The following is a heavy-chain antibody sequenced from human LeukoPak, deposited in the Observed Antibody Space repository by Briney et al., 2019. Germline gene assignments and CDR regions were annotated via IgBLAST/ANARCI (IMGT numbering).Heavy chain of an antibody. CDR3: SKEYGIAATGTRGDFDY. CDR2: ISGSGGST. D-gene: IGHD6-13*01. J-gene: IGHJ4*02. CDR1: GFTFSSYA. V-gene: IGHV3-23*01. Sequence: AGGSLRLSCAASGFTFSSYAMDWVRQAPGKGLERVSAISGSGGSTYYADSVKGRFTISRDNSRSTLYLQMNSLRAEDTAVYYCSKEYGIAATGTRGDFDYWGQGTLVTVSS.